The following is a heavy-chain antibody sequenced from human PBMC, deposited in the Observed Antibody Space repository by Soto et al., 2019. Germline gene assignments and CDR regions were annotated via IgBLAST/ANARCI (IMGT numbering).Heavy chain of an antibody. Sequence: PSETLSLTCSVSGASIINGFYYWAWIRQSPGKGLEWIGSMLYSGNTYYKPSLQSRVSISVDTSKNQFTLRLSSVTAADTAVYYCAIGRAPDYDILTGYYPDWGQGTLVTVSS. CDR3: AIGRAPDYDILTGYYPD. D-gene: IGHD3-9*01. CDR2: MLYSGNT. J-gene: IGHJ4*02. V-gene: IGHV4-39*06. CDR1: GASIINGFYY.